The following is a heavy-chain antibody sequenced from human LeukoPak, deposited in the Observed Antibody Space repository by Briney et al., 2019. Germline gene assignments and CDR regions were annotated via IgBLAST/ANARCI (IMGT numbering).Heavy chain of an antibody. CDR3: ASTLTTVTTTDDAFDI. Sequence: GASVKVSCKASGGTFSSYAISWVRQAPGQGLEWMGRIIPILGIANYAQKFQGRVTITADKSTSTAYMELSSLRSEDTAVYYCASTLTTVTTTDDAFDIWGQGTMVTVSS. CDR1: GGTFSSYA. V-gene: IGHV1-69*04. D-gene: IGHD4-17*01. CDR2: IIPILGIA. J-gene: IGHJ3*02.